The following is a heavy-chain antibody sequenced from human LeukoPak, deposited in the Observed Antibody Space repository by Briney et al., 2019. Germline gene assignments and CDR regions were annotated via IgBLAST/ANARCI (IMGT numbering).Heavy chain of an antibody. CDR1: GYIFTNYY. CDR2: INPSGGIT. D-gene: IGHD3-22*01. J-gene: IGHJ3*02. V-gene: IGHV1-46*01. CDR3: ARGDYYYGSGGYLDAFDI. Sequence: GASVKVSCKASGYIFTNYYMHWVRQAPGQGLEWMGIINPSGGITGYAQKFQARVTMTSDMSTSTVYMELSSLRSDDTGVYHCARGDYYYGSGGYLDAFDIWGQGTMVTVSS.